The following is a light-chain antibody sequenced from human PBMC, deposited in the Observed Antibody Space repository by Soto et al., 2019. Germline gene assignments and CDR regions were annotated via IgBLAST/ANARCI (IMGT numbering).Light chain of an antibody. Sequence: EIVLTQSPGTLPLSPGERATLSCRASQSVSSTYLAWYQQKPGQAPSLLIYGASRRATGIPDRFSGSGSGTDFTLTISRLEPEDFAVYYCQQYERSTTTFGGGTKVEIK. CDR3: QQYERSTTT. V-gene: IGKV3-20*01. J-gene: IGKJ4*01. CDR1: QSVSSTY. CDR2: GAS.